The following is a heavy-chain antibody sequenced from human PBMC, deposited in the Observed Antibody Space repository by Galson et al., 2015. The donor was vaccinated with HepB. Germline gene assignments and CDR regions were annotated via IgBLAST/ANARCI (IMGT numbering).Heavy chain of an antibody. CDR3: ARGALVVVVDATQNNWFDP. J-gene: IGHJ5*02. D-gene: IGHD2-15*01. CDR1: GYTFSSYS. V-gene: IGHV1-18*01. Sequence: SVKVSCKASGYTFSSYSITWVRQAPGQGLEWMGWISVYNHKIDYARQLQGRVTMTTDTSTSTAYMELKSLRSDDTAVYYCARGALVVVVDATQNNWFDPWGQGTLVTVSS. CDR2: ISVYNHKI.